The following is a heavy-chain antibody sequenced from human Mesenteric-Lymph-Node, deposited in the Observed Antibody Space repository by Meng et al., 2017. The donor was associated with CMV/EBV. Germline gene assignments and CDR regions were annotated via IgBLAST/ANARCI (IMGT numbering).Heavy chain of an antibody. V-gene: IGHV4-31*03. D-gene: IGHD3-3*01. Sequence: SETLSLTCTVSGGSISSGGYYWSWIRQHPGKGLEWIGYIYYSGSTYYNPSLKSRVTISVDTSKNQFSLKLSSVTAADTAVYYCATDHFGLFGVADSLDLWGQGTMVTVSS. CDR3: ATDHFGLFGVADSLDL. CDR2: IYYSGST. J-gene: IGHJ3*01. CDR1: GGSISSGGYY.